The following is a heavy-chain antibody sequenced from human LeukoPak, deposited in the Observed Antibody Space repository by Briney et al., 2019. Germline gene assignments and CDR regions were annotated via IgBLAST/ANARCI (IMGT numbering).Heavy chain of an antibody. CDR1: GFTFSTYW. CDR2: INTDGSST. CDR3: ATARPTSDYYMDV. Sequence: GGSLRLSCAASGFTFSTYWMHWVRQAPGKGLVWVSRINTDGSSTSHADPVKGRFTISRDNAKNTLYLQMNSLRAEDTAVYYCATARPTSDYYMDVWGKGTTVTVSS. V-gene: IGHV3-74*01. J-gene: IGHJ6*03.